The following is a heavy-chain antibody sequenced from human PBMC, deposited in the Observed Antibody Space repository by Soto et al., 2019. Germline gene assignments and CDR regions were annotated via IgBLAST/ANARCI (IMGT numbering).Heavy chain of an antibody. CDR3: ARGRKVRYCSGGSCYSVYFDY. D-gene: IGHD2-15*01. V-gene: IGHV4-39*07. J-gene: IGHJ4*02. CDR1: GGSISSSSYY. Sequence: SETLSLTCTVSGGSISSSSYYWSWIRQPPGKGLEWIGEINHSGSTNYNPSLKSRVTISVDTSKNQFSLKLSSVTAADTAVYYCARGRKVRYCSGGSCYSVYFDYWGQGTLVTVSS. CDR2: INHSGST.